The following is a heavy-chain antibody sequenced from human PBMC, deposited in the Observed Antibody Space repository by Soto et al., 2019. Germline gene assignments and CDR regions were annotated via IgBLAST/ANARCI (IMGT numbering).Heavy chain of an antibody. CDR2: LLHSGTT. Sequence: QVQLQESGPGLVKPSGTLSLTCAVSGDSISSPKWWTWLRQPPGKGLEWFGDLLHSGTTNYNPSLKSRVTLSVDMPQNQFSLQLTSVTAADTAIYYWAYSSGWYRPDVWGQGTSVTVSS. CDR3: AYSSGWYRPDV. CDR1: GDSISSPKW. V-gene: IGHV4-4*02. D-gene: IGHD6-19*01. J-gene: IGHJ3*01.